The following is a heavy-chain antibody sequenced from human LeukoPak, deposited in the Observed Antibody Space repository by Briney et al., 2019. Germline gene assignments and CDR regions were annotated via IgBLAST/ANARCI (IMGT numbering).Heavy chain of an antibody. Sequence: GGSPRLSCAASGFAFSTAWMHWVRQAPGKGLEWVGRVKSKADGGTTDYAALVKGRLAISRDGSRNTVDLQLDSLQNEDTAVYYCSADWPGDGDYSLAAWGLGTLVIVSS. CDR1: GFAFSTAW. V-gene: IGHV3-15*01. D-gene: IGHD4-17*01. CDR2: VKSKADGGTT. J-gene: IGHJ1*01. CDR3: SADWPGDGDYSLAA.